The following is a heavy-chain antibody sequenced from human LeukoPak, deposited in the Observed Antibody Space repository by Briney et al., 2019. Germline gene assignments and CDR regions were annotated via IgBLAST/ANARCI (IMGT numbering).Heavy chain of an antibody. CDR1: GYTFTTYA. Sequence: ASVKVSCKASGYTFTTYAMRWVRQAPGQRLEWMGWINAGNGNTKYSQEFQGRVTITRDTSASTAYMELSSLRSEDMAVYYCARGGGNYYDSSGYGNWLDPWGQGTLVTVSS. V-gene: IGHV1-3*03. CDR3: ARGGGNYYDSSGYGNWLDP. CDR2: INAGNGNT. D-gene: IGHD3-22*01. J-gene: IGHJ5*02.